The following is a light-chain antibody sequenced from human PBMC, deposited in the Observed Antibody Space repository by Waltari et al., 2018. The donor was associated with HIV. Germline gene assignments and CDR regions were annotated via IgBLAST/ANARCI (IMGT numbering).Light chain of an antibody. V-gene: IGLV1-44*01. J-gene: IGLJ3*02. Sequence: QPVLTQPPSASGTPGQRVTISCSGSSSNIGTKTVNWYQQLPGSAPKFLMYGNHVRPSGVPDRFSGSKSGTSAALAISGLRSEDEADYYCAAWDDSLNAWVFGGGTKVTVL. CDR2: GNH. CDR1: SSNIGTKT. CDR3: AAWDDSLNAWV.